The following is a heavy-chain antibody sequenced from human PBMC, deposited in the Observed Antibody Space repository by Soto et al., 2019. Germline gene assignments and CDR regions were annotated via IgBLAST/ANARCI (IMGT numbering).Heavy chain of an antibody. J-gene: IGHJ4*02. CDR3: ARQYSDYDFYFDY. CDR1: GFTFSSYG. Sequence: QVQLVESGGGVVQPGRSLRLSCAASGFTFSSYGMHWVRQAPGKGLEWVAVIWYDGSNKYYADSVKGRFTISRDNXKNTLYLQMNSLRAEDTAVYYCARQYSDYDFYFDYWGQGTLVTVSS. CDR2: IWYDGSNK. V-gene: IGHV3-33*08. D-gene: IGHD5-12*01.